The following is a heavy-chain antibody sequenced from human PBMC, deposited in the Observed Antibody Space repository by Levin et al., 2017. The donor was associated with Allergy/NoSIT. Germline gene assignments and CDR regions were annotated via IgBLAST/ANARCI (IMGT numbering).Heavy chain of an antibody. D-gene: IGHD2-15*01. CDR3: TRRGKYCSGSTCNWYFDL. CDR1: GFTLSGSG. V-gene: IGHV3-73*01. Sequence: GESLKISCAASGFTLSGSGMHWVRQTSGKGLEWVGRIRSKTNNYATAYAASVKGRFTISREDSKNTAYLQMNSLKIEDTAVYYCTRRGKYCSGSTCNWYFDLWGRGTLVTVSS. CDR2: IRSKTNNYAT. J-gene: IGHJ2*01.